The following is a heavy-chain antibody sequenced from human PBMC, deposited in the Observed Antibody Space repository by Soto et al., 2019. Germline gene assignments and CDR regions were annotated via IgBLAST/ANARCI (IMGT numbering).Heavy chain of an antibody. CDR1: GFTVSSKY. CDR2: IPSGGPT. Sequence: EVHLVESGGGLVQPGGSLRLSCAASGFTVSSKYMSWVRQAPGKGLEWVSLIPSGGPTYYADSVKGRFTISRDTSENTLHLQMDSLRAEDTAVYYCARDDVLCDGGRCYGVPVDVWGKGTTVTVSS. V-gene: IGHV3-66*01. D-gene: IGHD2-15*01. J-gene: IGHJ6*04. CDR3: ARDDVLCDGGRCYGVPVDV.